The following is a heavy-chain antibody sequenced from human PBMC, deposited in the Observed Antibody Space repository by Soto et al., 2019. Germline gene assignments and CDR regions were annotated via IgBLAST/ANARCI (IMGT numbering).Heavy chain of an antibody. CDR3: ARGRGCTNGVCYEDWFDP. V-gene: IGHV1-2*04. CDR1: GYTFTGYY. CDR2: IKPNSGGT. Sequence: ASVKVSCKASGYTFTGYYMHWVRQAPGQGLEWMGWIKPNSGGTNYAQKFQGWVTMTRDTSNSTAYMELSRLRSDDTAVYYCARGRGCTNGVCYEDWFDPWGQGTLVTVSS. J-gene: IGHJ5*02. D-gene: IGHD2-8*01.